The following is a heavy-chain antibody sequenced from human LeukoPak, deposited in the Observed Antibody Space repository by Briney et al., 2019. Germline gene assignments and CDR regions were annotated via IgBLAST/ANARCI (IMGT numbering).Heavy chain of an antibody. CDR1: GYTFIDSF. D-gene: IGHD5-12*01. Sequence: VASVKVSCKASGYTFIDSFMHWVRQAPGQGPEWMGWINPISGDTNYAQKFQGRLTLTRDTSISTAYMELTRLRFDDTAMCYCARDLAWGSGYDLDYWGLGTLVIVSS. V-gene: IGHV1-2*02. CDR3: ARDLAWGSGYDLDY. CDR2: INPISGDT. J-gene: IGHJ4*01.